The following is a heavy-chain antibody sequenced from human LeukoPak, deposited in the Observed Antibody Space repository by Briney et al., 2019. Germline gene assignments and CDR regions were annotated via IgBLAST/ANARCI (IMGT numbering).Heavy chain of an antibody. V-gene: IGHV4-38-2*01. CDR2: IYHSGST. Sequence: SETLSLTCAVSGYSISSGYYWGWIRQPPGKGLEWIGSIYHSGSTYYNPSLKSRVTISVDTSKNQFSLKLSSVTAADTAVYYFYFTLFPLEYFQHWGQGTLVTVSS. CDR3: YFTLFPLEYFQH. J-gene: IGHJ1*01. CDR1: GYSISSGYY. D-gene: IGHD3-10*02.